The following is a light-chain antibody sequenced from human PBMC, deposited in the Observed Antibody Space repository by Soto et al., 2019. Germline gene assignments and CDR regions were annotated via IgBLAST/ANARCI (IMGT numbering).Light chain of an antibody. Sequence: DLPITQTPSTLSASVGDRVTITCRASQSISSWLAWYQQKPGKAPKLLIYDASSLESGVPSRFSGNRSGTELTITISSLQPDDFATDDCQQYKSYSWTFGQGTKVDIK. V-gene: IGKV1-5*01. CDR3: QQYKSYSWT. CDR1: QSISSW. J-gene: IGKJ1*01. CDR2: DAS.